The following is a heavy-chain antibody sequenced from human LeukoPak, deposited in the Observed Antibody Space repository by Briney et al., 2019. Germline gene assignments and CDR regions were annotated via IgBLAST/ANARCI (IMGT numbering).Heavy chain of an antibody. CDR2: ITSSSTTI. CDR3: ARALAAAGKGIYYFDY. J-gene: IGHJ4*02. Sequence: GGSLRLSCVVSGFTFTTYNMKWVRQAPGKGLEWLSYITSSSTTIYYADSVKGRFTISRDNAKNSLYLQMNSLRAEDTAVYYCARALAAAGKGIYYFDYWGQGTLVTVSS. D-gene: IGHD6-13*01. V-gene: IGHV3-48*01. CDR1: GFTFTTYN.